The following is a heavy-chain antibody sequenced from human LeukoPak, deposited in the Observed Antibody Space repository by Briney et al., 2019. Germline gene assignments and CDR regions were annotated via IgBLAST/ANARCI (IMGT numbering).Heavy chain of an antibody. CDR2: SNAGNGNT. J-gene: IGHJ4*02. Sequence: GASVKVSCKASGYTFTSYAMHWVRQAPGQRLEWMGWSNAGNGNTKYSQEFQGRVTITRDTSASTAYMELSSLRSEDTAVYYCAREREPSGSYYYFDYWGQGTLVTVSS. V-gene: IGHV1-3*01. CDR1: GYTFTSYA. CDR3: AREREPSGSYYYFDY. D-gene: IGHD1-26*01.